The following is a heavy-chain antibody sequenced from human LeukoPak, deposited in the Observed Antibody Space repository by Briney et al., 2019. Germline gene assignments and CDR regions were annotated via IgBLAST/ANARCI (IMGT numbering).Heavy chain of an antibody. Sequence: PGGSLRLSCAASGFTFDDYAMHWVGQAPAKGLEWVSGISWNSGSIGYADSVKGRFTISRDNAKNSLYLQMNSLRAEYTALYYCAKDYRERDYYYYYYMDVWGKGTTVTISS. CDR3: AKDYRERDYYYYYYMDV. V-gene: IGHV3-9*01. CDR2: ISWNSGSI. J-gene: IGHJ6*03. CDR1: GFTFDDYA.